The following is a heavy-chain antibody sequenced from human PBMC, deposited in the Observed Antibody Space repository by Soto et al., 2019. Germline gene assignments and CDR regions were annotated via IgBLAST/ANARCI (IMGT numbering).Heavy chain of an antibody. CDR1: GCSISSGGYY. Sequence: QVQLQESGPGLVKPSQTLSLTCTVSGCSISSGGYYWSWIRQHPGKGLEWIGYIYYSGSTYYNPSLKSRVTISVDTSKNQFSLKLSSVTAADTAVYYCARDGPYGGNRSYWYFDLWGRGTLVTVSS. D-gene: IGHD4-17*01. CDR2: IYYSGST. J-gene: IGHJ2*01. V-gene: IGHV4-31*03. CDR3: ARDGPYGGNRSYWYFDL.